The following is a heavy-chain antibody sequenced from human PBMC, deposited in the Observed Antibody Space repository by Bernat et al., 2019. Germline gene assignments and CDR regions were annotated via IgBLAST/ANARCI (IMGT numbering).Heavy chain of an antibody. Sequence: QVQLVESGGGVVQPGRSLRLSCAASGFTFSNYGMHWVRQAPGKGLEWVAVIWYDGINKYYADSVKGRFTISRDNSKNTLYLQMNSLRAEDTAVYYCARQSASYSSGWSHFDYWGQGTLVTVSS. CDR1: GFTFSNYG. J-gene: IGHJ4*02. V-gene: IGHV3-33*01. CDR2: IWYDGINK. D-gene: IGHD6-19*01. CDR3: ARQSASYSSGWSHFDY.